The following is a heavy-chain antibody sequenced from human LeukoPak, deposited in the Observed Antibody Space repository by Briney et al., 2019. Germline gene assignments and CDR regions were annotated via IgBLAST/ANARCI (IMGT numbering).Heavy chain of an antibody. CDR2: IGICSGNT. D-gene: IGHD5-12*01. CDR3: AADHAAWLRFEDDAFDI. V-gene: IGHV1-58*02. CDR1: GFTVTSSA. J-gene: IGHJ3*02. Sequence: SVKLSCKASGFTVTSSAMQWGRHARGQRLGGRGGIGICSGNTNYAKKFQERVTITRDMSTRTAYMELISPRSEDTAVYYCAADHAAWLRFEDDAFDIWGQGTMVTVSS.